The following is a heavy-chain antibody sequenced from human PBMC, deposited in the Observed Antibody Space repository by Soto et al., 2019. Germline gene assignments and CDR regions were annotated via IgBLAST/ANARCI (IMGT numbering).Heavy chain of an antibody. V-gene: IGHV4-31*11. Sequence: KTSETLSLTCAVSGGSVSTGGNYWGWIRQHPGKGLEWIGYIYNSGNTYYNPSLKSRVTISVDTSENQFSLKLTSVTAADTALYYCTREPGFCSDNGCYCFDSWGQGAPVTVSS. D-gene: IGHD2-15*01. J-gene: IGHJ4*02. CDR3: TREPGFCSDNGCYCFDS. CDR2: IYNSGNT. CDR1: GGSVSTGGNY.